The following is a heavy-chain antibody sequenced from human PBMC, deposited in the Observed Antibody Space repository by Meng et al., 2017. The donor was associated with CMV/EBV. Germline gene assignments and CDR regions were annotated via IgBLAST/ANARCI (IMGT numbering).Heavy chain of an antibody. Sequence: GESLKISCAASGFTFSSYAMHWVRQAPGKGLEWVAVISYDGSNKYYADSVKGRFTISRDNSKNTLYLQMNSLRAEDTAVYYCARDLGYCSSTSRYYLDYWGQGTLVTVSS. CDR3: ARDLGYCSSTSRYYLDY. J-gene: IGHJ4*02. CDR2: ISYDGSNK. V-gene: IGHV3-30*04. CDR1: GFTFSSYA. D-gene: IGHD2-2*01.